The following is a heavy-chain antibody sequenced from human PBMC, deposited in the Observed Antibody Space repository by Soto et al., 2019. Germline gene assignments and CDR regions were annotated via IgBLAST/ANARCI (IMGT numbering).Heavy chain of an antibody. V-gene: IGHV3-23*01. CDR1: GFTFSSYA. Sequence: EAQLLESGGGLVQPGGSLRLSCAASGFTFSSYAMSWVRQAPGKGLEWVSAISASGGSTNYADSVKGGFTISRDNCKNTLYLQMNNLRVEDKAVYYCADGGEWSFNFEYWGQGTLVTV. CDR3: ADGGEWSFNFEY. D-gene: IGHD3-3*01. J-gene: IGHJ4*02. CDR2: ISASGGST.